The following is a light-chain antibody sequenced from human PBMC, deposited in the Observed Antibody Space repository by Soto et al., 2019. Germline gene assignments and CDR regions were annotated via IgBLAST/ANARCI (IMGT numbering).Light chain of an antibody. J-gene: IGKJ4*01. CDR2: GAS. CDR3: QQYSNWPPLS. Sequence: EIVMTHSPASLSVSPGERATLSCRASQSVSSNLSWNQQKPGQAPRLLIYGASTRTTGIPADFRGSGSGTEFTLTTSNLQSEDFAVYYCQQYSNWPPLSFGGGTKVEIK. V-gene: IGKV3-15*01. CDR1: QSVSSN.